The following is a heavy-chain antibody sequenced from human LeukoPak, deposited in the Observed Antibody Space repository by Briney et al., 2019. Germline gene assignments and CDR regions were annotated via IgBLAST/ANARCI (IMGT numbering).Heavy chain of an antibody. CDR1: DDSITMYY. CDR2: IYYTGST. J-gene: IGHJ4*02. Sequence: SETLSLTCTVSDDSITMYYWTWIRQPPGKGLEWIGYIYYTGSTDYNPSLKSRVTISVDTSKTQFSLKLSSVTAADTAVYYCARDLSQDGYNLWSFYYWGQGTLVTVS. D-gene: IGHD5-24*01. CDR3: ARDLSQDGYNLWSFYY. V-gene: IGHV4-59*01.